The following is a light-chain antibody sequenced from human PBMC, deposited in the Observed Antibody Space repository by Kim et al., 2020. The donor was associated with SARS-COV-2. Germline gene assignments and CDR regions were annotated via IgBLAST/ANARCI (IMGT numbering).Light chain of an antibody. J-gene: IGLJ1*01. CDR1: SSNIGSNT. V-gene: IGLV1-44*01. CDR3: AAWDDSLRV. Sequence: ELTQPPSASETPGQRVTISCSGSSSNIGSNTVNWYQQLPGTAPKLLIYSNNQRPSGVPDRFSGSKSGTSASLAISGLQSEDEADYYCAAWDDSLRVFGTGTKVTVL. CDR2: SNN.